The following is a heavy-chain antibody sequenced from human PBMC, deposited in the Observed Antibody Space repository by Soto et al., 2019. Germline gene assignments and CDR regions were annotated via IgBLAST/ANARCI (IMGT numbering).Heavy chain of an antibody. CDR3: AKVLYYDFSSYYYYGMDV. CDR2: IDDSGGTT. J-gene: IGHJ6*02. D-gene: IGHD3-3*01. Sequence: GGSLRLSCAASEFTFSSYAMSWVRQAPGKGLEWVSAIDDSGGTTFYADSVKGRFTISRDNSKDTLFLQMNSLGAEDTAVYYCAKVLYYDFSSYYYYGMDVWGQGTTVTVSS. CDR1: EFTFSSYA. V-gene: IGHV3-23*01.